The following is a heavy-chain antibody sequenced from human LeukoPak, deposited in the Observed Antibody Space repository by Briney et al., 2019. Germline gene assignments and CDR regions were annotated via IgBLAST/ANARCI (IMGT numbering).Heavy chain of an antibody. CDR2: ISGSGDNT. D-gene: IGHD6-19*01. V-gene: IGHV3-23*01. CDR1: GFTFSSYA. J-gene: IGHJ3*01. CDR3: AQQWLVLGVFDF. Sequence: GGSLRLSCAAAGFTFSSYAMSWVRQAPGKGLEWVSVISGSGDNTYYADSVKGRFTISRDSSKNTLYLQMNSLRAEDTAVYYCAQQWLVLGVFDFWGQGTMVTVSS.